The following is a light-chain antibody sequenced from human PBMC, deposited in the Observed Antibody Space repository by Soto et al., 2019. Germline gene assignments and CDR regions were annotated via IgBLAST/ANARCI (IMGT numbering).Light chain of an antibody. J-gene: IGLJ2*01. Sequence: QPVLTQSPSASASLGASVKLTCTRSRGHSSYAIAWHQQQPEKGPRYLMKLNSDGSHSTGVVIPDRFSGSGSGAARYLTIFRLQSEDEADYYCQTWGTGILVFGGGTKLTVL. V-gene: IGLV4-69*01. CDR3: QTWGTGILV. CDR1: RGHSSYA. CDR2: LNSDGSH.